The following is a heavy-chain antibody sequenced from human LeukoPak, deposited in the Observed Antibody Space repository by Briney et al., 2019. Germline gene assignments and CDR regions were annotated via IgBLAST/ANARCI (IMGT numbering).Heavy chain of an antibody. CDR2: IKSKTDGGTT. CDR3: ATDGGIAVRPLFDY. CDR1: GFTFSSCA. D-gene: IGHD6-19*01. J-gene: IGHJ4*02. V-gene: IGHV3-15*01. Sequence: GGSLRLSCAASGFTFSSCAMSWVRQAPGKGLEWVGHIKSKTDGGTTHYAAPVKGRFTISRDESKNTLLMQMNSLKTEDTAVYYCATDGGIAVRPLFDYWGQGTLVTVSS.